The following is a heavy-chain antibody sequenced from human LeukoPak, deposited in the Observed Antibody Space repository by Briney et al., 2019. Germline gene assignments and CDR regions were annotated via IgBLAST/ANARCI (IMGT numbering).Heavy chain of an antibody. CDR3: AKSAYYDSSGFYREYYFDH. V-gene: IGHV3-23*01. CDR1: EFTFNHYA. CDR2: ISGGGGST. J-gene: IGHJ4*02. D-gene: IGHD3-22*01. Sequence: GGSLRLSCAASEFTFNHYAMSWVRQAPGKGLEWVSSISGGGGSTYYADSMKGRFTISRDNSKNTLFLQMSSLTAGDTAVYYCAKSAYYDSSGFYREYYFDHWGQGTLVTVSS.